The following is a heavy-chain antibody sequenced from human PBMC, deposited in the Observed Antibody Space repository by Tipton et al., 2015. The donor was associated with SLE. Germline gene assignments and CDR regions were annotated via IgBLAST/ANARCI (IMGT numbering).Heavy chain of an antibody. J-gene: IGHJ4*02. D-gene: IGHD3-10*01. CDR2: MNPDNGNT. CDR1: GYSFASYD. V-gene: IGHV1-8*01. Sequence: QSGAEVKKPGASVRVSCKASGYSFASYDINWVRRATGQGLEWMGWMNPDNGNTGYAQKFQGRVAMTRSTSINTAYMELSGLRSEDTAVYYCARGLRFTMIQGLAYWGQGTLVTVSS. CDR3: ARGLRFTMIQGLAY.